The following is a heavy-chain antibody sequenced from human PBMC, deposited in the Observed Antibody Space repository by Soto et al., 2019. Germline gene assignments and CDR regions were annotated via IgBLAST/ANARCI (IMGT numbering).Heavy chain of an antibody. J-gene: IGHJ4*02. D-gene: IGHD3-10*01. CDR3: ATYYGSGSYYSY. CDR1: GFIFSSYS. Sequence: EVQLVESGGGLVQPGGSLRLSCAASGFIFSSYSMNWVRQAPGKGLEWVSYISSSSSTIYYADSVKGRFTISRDNAKNALYLQMTGVRAEDTGVYYCATYYGSGSYYSYWGQGTLVTVSS. CDR2: ISSSSSTI. V-gene: IGHV3-48*01.